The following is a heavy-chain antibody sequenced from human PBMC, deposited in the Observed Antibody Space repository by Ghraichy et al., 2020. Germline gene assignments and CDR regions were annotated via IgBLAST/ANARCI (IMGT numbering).Heavy chain of an antibody. CDR3: ARNMVRGGNAFDI. J-gene: IGHJ3*02. CDR1: GGSITSDGYS. Sequence: SLNISCAVSGGSITSDGYSWSWIRQPPGKGLEWIGYMYLSGSTYSNPSLNSRVSISIDRSKNQFSLNLTSVTAADTAVYYCARNMVRGGNAFDIWGQGTMVTVSS. V-gene: IGHV4-30-2*01. CDR2: MYLSGST. D-gene: IGHD3-10*01.